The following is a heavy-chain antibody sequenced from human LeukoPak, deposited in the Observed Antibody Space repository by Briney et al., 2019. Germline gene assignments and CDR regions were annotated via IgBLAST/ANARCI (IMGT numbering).Heavy chain of an antibody. J-gene: IGHJ5*02. CDR2: INPSGSST. D-gene: IGHD3-16*02. CDR3: ARDNSVGDIAWWFDP. CDR1: GYTFTGYY. V-gene: IGHV1-46*01. Sequence: ASVKVSCKASGYTFTGYYMHWVRQAPGQGLEWLGLINPSGSSTLYAQKFQGRVTMTRDMSTTTDYMEMSSLRSEDTAVYYCARDNSVGDIAWWFDPWGQGTLVTVSS.